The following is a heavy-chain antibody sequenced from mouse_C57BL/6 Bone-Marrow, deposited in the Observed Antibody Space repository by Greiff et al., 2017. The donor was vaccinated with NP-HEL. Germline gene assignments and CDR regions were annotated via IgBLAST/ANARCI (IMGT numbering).Heavy chain of an antibody. J-gene: IGHJ3*01. CDR3: ARYWTWFAY. CDR2: INPSSGYT. Sequence: VQLQQSGAELAKPGASVKLSCKASGYTFTSYWMHWVKQRPGQGLEWLGYINPSSGYTKYNQKFKDKATLTADKYTSTAYMQLRSLTYEDAAVYYWARYWTWFAYWGQGTLVTVSA. V-gene: IGHV1-7*01. CDR1: GYTFTSYW. D-gene: IGHD4-1*01.